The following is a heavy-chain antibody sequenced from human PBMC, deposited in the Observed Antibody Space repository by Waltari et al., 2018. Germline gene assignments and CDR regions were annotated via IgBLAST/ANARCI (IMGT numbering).Heavy chain of an antibody. CDR2: ISAYNGNT. CDR1: GYTFTSYG. Sequence: QVQLVQSGAEVKKPGASVKVSCKASGYTFTSYGISWVRQAPGQGLAWMGWISAYNGNTNYAQKLQGRVTMTTDTSTSTAYMELRSLRSDDTAVYYCARDPGFLEWLSNNYYYYGMDVWGQGTTVTVSS. D-gene: IGHD3-3*01. CDR3: ARDPGFLEWLSNNYYYYGMDV. J-gene: IGHJ6*02. V-gene: IGHV1-18*01.